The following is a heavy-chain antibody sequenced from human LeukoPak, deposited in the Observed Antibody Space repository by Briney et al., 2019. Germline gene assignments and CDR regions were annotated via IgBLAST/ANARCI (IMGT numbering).Heavy chain of an antibody. CDR1: GGTSSSYA. CDR3: ARVGGTFYYDSSGYYREAFNI. CDR2: IIPIFGTA. Sequence: ASVKVSCKASGGTSSSYAISWVRQAPGQGLEWMGGIIPIFGTANYAQKFQGRVTITTDESTSTAYMELSSLRSEDTAVYYCARVGGTFYYDSSGYYREAFNIWGQGTMVTLSS. V-gene: IGHV1-69*05. D-gene: IGHD3-22*01. J-gene: IGHJ3*02.